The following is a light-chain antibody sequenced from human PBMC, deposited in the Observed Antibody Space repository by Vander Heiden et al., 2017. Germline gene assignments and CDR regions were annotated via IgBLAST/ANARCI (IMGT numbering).Light chain of an antibody. J-gene: IGLJ2*01. CDR1: GSNFGAGYD. CDR2: GNS. CDR3: QSYDSSLSGVV. Sequence: QSVLTQPPSVSGAPGPRDIISGISSGSNFGAGYDVHWYQQLPGTAPKLLIYGNSKRPSGVPDRFSGSKSGTSASLAITGLQAGDEADYYCQSYDSSLSGVVFGGGTKLTVL. V-gene: IGLV1-40*01.